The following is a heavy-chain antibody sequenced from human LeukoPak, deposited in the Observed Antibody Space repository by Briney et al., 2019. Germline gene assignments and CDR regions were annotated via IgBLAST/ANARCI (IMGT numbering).Heavy chain of an antibody. Sequence: PSGGPLRLSCAASGFTFSNYWMHWVRQAPGKGLVWVSRINEDGSTTNYADSVKGRSTIFRDNAKNTLYLQMNSLRAEDTAVYYCVRDLGGRSGHWGQGTLVTVSS. J-gene: IGHJ4*02. CDR2: INEDGSTT. D-gene: IGHD1-26*01. CDR3: VRDLGGRSGH. CDR1: GFTFSNYW. V-gene: IGHV3-74*01.